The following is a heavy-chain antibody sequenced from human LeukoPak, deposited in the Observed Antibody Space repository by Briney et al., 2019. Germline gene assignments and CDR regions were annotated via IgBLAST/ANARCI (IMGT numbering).Heavy chain of an antibody. J-gene: IGHJ4*02. Sequence: GGCLRLSCAASGFTFSSHAIHWVRQAPGKGLEWMAVISFDGSAKYYADSVKGRFTISRDNSKNILDLQMNSLRPEDTAVYYCARDLGSSWSLDFWGQGTLVTVSS. CDR2: ISFDGSAK. V-gene: IGHV3-30-3*01. D-gene: IGHD6-13*01. CDR1: GFTFSSHA. CDR3: ARDLGSSWSLDF.